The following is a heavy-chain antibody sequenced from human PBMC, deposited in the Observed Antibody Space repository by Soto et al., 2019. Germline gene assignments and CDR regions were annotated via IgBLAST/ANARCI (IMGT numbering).Heavy chain of an antibody. Sequence: SETLSLTCTVSGGSISNYYWSWIRQPPGKGPVCIGHFYYSGGTRYNPSLKSRVTISVDTSKNQISLRLSSVITADTAVYYCARDTSGYCSGGSCYVFDLWGQGTMVTVSS. CDR1: GGSISNYY. CDR2: FYYSGGT. D-gene: IGHD2-15*01. V-gene: IGHV4-59*01. CDR3: ARDTSGYCSGGSCYVFDL. J-gene: IGHJ3*01.